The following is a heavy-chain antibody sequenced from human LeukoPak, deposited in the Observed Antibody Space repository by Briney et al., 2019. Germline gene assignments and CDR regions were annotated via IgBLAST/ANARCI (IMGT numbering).Heavy chain of an antibody. J-gene: IGHJ4*02. V-gene: IGHV4-4*07. Sequence: SETLSLTCTVSGGSISSYYWSWIRQPAGKGLEWIGRIYTSGSTNYNPSLKSRVTMSVGTSKDQFSLKLSSVTAADTAVYYCARDLGCSGGSCHSYFDYWGQGTLVTVSS. CDR2: IYTSGST. CDR3: ARDLGCSGGSCHSYFDY. D-gene: IGHD2-15*01. CDR1: GGSISSYY.